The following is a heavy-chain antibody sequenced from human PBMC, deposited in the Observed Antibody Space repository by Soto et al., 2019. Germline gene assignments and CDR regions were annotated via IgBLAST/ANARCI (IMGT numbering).Heavy chain of an antibody. CDR1: GFTFRTYA. V-gene: IGHV3-33*01. CDR3: ARDMDHYFDY. Sequence: GGSLRLSCAASGFTFRTYAMHWVRQAPGKGLEWVAVIWYDGSNKYYADSVEGRFTISRDNSKNTLYLQMNSLRAEDTAVYYCARDMDHYFDYWGQGTPVTVSS. D-gene: IGHD2-2*03. J-gene: IGHJ4*02. CDR2: IWYDGSNK.